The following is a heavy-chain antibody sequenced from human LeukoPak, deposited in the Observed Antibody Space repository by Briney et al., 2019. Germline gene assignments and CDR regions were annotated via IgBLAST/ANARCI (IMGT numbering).Heavy chain of an antibody. J-gene: IGHJ5*02. V-gene: IGHV1-69*02. CDR2: IIPILGIA. CDR3: ARGWEYYYDSSGCWFDP. D-gene: IGHD3-22*01. CDR1: GGTFSSYT. Sequence: ASVKVSCKASGGTFSSYTISWVRQAPGQGLEWMGRIIPILGIANYEQKFQGRVTITADKSTSTAYMELSSLRSEDTAVYYCARGWEYYYDSSGCWFDPWGQGTLVTVSS.